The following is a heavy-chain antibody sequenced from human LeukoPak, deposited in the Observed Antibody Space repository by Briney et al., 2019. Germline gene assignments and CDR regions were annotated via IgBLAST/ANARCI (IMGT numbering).Heavy chain of an antibody. V-gene: IGHV4-38-2*02. CDR1: GYSINTGYY. CDR2: IYHSGST. D-gene: IGHD3-16*01. Sequence: SETLSLTCTVFGYSINTGYYWGWIRQPPGKGLEWIGTIYHSGSTYLNPSLKSRITLSVDTPRNQFSLKLSSVTAADTAVYYCVTALLDAFDYDFDSWGQGTLVTVSS. J-gene: IGHJ4*02. CDR3: VTALLDAFDYDFDS.